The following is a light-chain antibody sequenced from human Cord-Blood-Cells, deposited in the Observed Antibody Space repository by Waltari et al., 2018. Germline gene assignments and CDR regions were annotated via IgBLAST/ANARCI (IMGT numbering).Light chain of an antibody. CDR1: QSVLYSSNNKNY. V-gene: IGKV4-1*01. J-gene: IGKJ4*02. CDR3: QQYYSTPLT. Sequence: DIVMTQSPDSMAVSLGERATINCKSSQSVLYSSNNKNYLAWYQQKPGQPPKLLSYAASTRESGVPDRFSGSGSGTDFTLTISSLQAEDVAVYYCQQYYSTPLTFGGGTKVEIK. CDR2: AAS.